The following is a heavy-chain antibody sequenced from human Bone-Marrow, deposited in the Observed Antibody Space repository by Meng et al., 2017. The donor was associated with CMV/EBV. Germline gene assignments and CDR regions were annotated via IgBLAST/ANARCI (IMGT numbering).Heavy chain of an antibody. CDR1: GFTFGDYA. Sequence: GESLKISCTASGFTFGDYAMSWVRQAPGKGLEWVGFIRSKAYGGTTEYAASVKGRFTISRDDSKSIAYLQMNSLKTEDTAVYYCTRDGIPDYWGQGTLDTVSS. CDR2: IRSKAYGGTT. V-gene: IGHV3-49*04. J-gene: IGHJ4*02. CDR3: TRDGIPDY. D-gene: IGHD1-26*01.